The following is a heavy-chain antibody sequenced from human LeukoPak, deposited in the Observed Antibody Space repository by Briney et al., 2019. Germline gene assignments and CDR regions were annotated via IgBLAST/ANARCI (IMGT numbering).Heavy chain of an antibody. D-gene: IGHD1-1*01. CDR1: GFNFSDYA. V-gene: IGHV3-23*01. CDR2: ASYYVGKQ. CDR3: AKAGIGADGAGFLCEY. J-gene: IGHJ4*02. Sequence: GGSLRLSCAASGFNFSDYAMSWVRQAPGKGLEWVSTASYYVGKQYHADSVRGRFTVSRDNSRNTVSLQMSSLRVEDTGIYYCAKAGIGADGAGFLCEYWGQGTLVTVSS.